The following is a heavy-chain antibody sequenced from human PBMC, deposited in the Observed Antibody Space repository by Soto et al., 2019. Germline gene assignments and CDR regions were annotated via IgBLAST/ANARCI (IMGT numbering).Heavy chain of an antibody. D-gene: IGHD6-13*01. V-gene: IGHV3-23*01. J-gene: IGHJ3*01. Sequence: GSLRLPCAASGVTFSSYAMSWVRQTPGKGLEWVSAISGSGGSTYYADSVKGRFTISRDNSKNTLYLQMNSLRAEDTAVYYCAKFESSSWYEAPLWGQGTMVTVSS. CDR3: AKFESSSWYEAPL. CDR2: ISGSGGST. CDR1: GVTFSSYA.